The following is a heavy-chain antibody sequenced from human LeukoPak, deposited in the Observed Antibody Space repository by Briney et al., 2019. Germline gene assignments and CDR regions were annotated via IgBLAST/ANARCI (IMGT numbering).Heavy chain of an antibody. Sequence: GGSLRLSCAASGFTFSSYAMSWVRQAPGKGLEWVSAISGSGGSTYYADSVKGRFTISRDNPKNTLYLQMNSLRAEDTAVYYCAKVGILRYFDWLSLDYWGQGTLVTVSS. CDR2: ISGSGGST. V-gene: IGHV3-23*01. CDR1: GFTFSSYA. J-gene: IGHJ4*02. CDR3: AKVGILRYFDWLSLDY. D-gene: IGHD3-9*01.